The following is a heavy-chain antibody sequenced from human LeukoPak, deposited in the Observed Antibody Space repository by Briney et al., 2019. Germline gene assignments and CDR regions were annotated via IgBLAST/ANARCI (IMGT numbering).Heavy chain of an antibody. J-gene: IGHJ6*03. CDR3: ARGSLYYYYYMDV. CDR1: GYSFTSYW. Sequence: GESLKISCKGSGYSFTSYWIGWVRQMPGKGLEWMGIIDPGDSDTRYSPSFQGQVTISADKSISTAYLQWSSLKASDTAMYYCARGSLYYYYYMDVWGKGTTVTVSS. CDR2: IDPGDSDT. V-gene: IGHV5-51*01.